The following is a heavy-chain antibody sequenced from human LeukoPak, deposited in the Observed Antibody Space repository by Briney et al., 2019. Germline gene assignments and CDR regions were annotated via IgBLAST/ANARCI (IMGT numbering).Heavy chain of an antibody. J-gene: IGHJ6*02. V-gene: IGHV4-34*01. CDR3: ARRGARSYSSSWYQEDV. Sequence: SGTLSLTCAVYGGFFSGYYWSWIRQPPGKGLEWIGEINHSGSTNYNPSLKSRVTISVDTSKNQFSLKLSSVTAADTAVYYCARRGARSYSSSWYQEDVWGQGTTVTVSS. CDR1: GGFFSGYY. D-gene: IGHD6-13*01. CDR2: INHSGST.